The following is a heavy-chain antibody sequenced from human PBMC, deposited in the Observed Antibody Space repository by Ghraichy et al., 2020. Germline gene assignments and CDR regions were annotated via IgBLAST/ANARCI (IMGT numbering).Heavy chain of an antibody. J-gene: IGHJ4*02. CDR2: IKQDESEK. D-gene: IGHD3-22*01. CDR1: GFTFSSHW. CDR3: ARAGEYYYDSSGDYTY. V-gene: IGHV3-7*01. Sequence: GGSLRLSCAASGFTFSSHWMSGVRQAPGKGLEWVANIKQDESEKYYVDSVKGRFTISRDNAKNSLYLQMNSLRVEDTAVYYCARAGEYYYDSSGDYTYGGQGTLVTVSS.